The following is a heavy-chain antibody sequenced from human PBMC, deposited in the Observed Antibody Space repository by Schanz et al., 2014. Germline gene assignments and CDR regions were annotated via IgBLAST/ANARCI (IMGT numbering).Heavy chain of an antibody. CDR3: PVLWGFGELPVEY. Sequence: VHLVESGGGVVQPGRSLRLSCAASGFTFSSYGMHWVRQAPGKGLEWVAIISLDGSNQYYADSVKGRFTISRDNSKITLYMHMNSLEDEDTDVCYHPVLWGFGELPVEYRGQGTLLTVSS. CDR2: ISLDGSNQ. V-gene: IGHV3-30*03. J-gene: IGHJ4*02. D-gene: IGHD3-10*01. CDR1: GFTFSSYG.